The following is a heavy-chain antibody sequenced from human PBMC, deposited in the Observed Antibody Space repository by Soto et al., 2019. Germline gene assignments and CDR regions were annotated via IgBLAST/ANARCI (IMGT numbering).Heavy chain of an antibody. CDR1: GYSFTNYW. CDR3: ARLEWLSLAAWFDP. J-gene: IGHJ5*02. Sequence: ESLKISCKGSGYSFTNYWIGWVRQMPGKGLEWMGMIYPDDSDTKYSPSFQGQVTFSADKSINTAYLQWSSLKASDTAIYYCARLEWLSLAAWFDPWGQGXLVTVYS. D-gene: IGHD3-3*01. CDR2: IYPDDSDT. V-gene: IGHV5-51*01.